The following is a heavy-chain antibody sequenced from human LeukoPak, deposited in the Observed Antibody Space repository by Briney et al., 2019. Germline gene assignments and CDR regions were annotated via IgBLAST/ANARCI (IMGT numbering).Heavy chain of an antibody. D-gene: IGHD1-26*01. Sequence: GGSLRLSCAASGFTFSSYGMHWVRQAPGKGLEWVAVIWYDGSNKYYADSVKGRFTISRDNSRNTLDLQMNSLRAEDTAIYYCARDISGSYTVDYWGQGVLVTVSS. CDR2: IWYDGSNK. V-gene: IGHV3-33*01. J-gene: IGHJ4*02. CDR3: ARDISGSYTVDY. CDR1: GFTFSSYG.